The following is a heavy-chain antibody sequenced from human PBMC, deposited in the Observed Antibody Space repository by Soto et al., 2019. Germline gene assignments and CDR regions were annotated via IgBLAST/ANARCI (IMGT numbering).Heavy chain of an antibody. CDR2: SSNSGTFT. V-gene: IGHV3-11*06. Sequence: GGSLRLSCEGSGFTFSDYYMSWIRQAPGKGLEWISYSSNSGTFTNYADSVRGRFSISRDTTKNFLFLQMNSLRAENTALYYCARSGDNYNLLDYWGQGTPVTVSS. CDR1: GFTFSDYY. CDR3: ARSGDNYNLLDY. D-gene: IGHD1-1*01. J-gene: IGHJ4*01.